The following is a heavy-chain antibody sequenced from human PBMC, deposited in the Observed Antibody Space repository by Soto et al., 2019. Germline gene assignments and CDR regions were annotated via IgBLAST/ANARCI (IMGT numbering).Heavy chain of an antibody. CDR3: AREYYYDSSGYSGGPYYFDY. V-gene: IGHV1-69*13. CDR2: IIPIFGTA. J-gene: IGHJ4*02. CDR1: GGTFSSYA. D-gene: IGHD3-22*01. Sequence: SLKVSCKASGGTFSSYAISWVRQAPGQGLEWMGGIIPIFGTANYAQKFQGRVTITADESTSTAYMELSSLRSEDTAVYYCAREYYYDSSGYSGGPYYFDYWGQGTLVTVSS.